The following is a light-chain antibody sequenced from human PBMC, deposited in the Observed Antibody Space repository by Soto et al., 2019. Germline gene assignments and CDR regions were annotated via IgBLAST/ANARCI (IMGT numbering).Light chain of an antibody. Sequence: DIVMTQSPDSLAVSLGERATINCKSSQSVLYSSNNKNCLAWYQQKPGQPPKLLIYWASTRESGVTDRFSGSGSGTDFTLTISSLQAEDVAVYYCQQYYSSPLTFGQGTKVEIK. CDR3: QQYYSSPLT. CDR2: WAS. J-gene: IGKJ1*01. V-gene: IGKV4-1*01. CDR1: QSVLYSSNNKNC.